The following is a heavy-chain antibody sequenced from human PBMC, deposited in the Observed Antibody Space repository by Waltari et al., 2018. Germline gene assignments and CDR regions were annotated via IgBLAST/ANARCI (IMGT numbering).Heavy chain of an antibody. V-gene: IGHV4-38-2*01. CDR1: GYYISSGYY. D-gene: IGHD6-13*01. J-gene: IGHJ4*02. Sequence: QVQLQESGPGLVKPSETLSLTCAVSGYYISSGYYWGWIRQPPGKGLEWIGSIYHSGSTYYNPSLKSRVTISVDTSKNQFSLKLSSVTAADTAVYYCARHVCQQLALDYWGQGTLVTVSS. CDR2: IYHSGST. CDR3: ARHVCQQLALDY.